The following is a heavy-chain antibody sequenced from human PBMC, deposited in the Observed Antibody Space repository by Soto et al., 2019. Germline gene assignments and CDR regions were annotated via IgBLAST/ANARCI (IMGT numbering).Heavy chain of an antibody. V-gene: IGHV5-10-1*01. CDR2: IDPSDSYT. J-gene: IGHJ6*02. D-gene: IGHD1-7*01. Sequence: GESLKISGKGSGYSFTSYWISWVRQMPGKGLEWMGRIDPSDSYTDYSPSFQGHVTISADKSISTAYLQWSSLKASDTAMYYCARHEGLTGTTYGPYYYYGMDVWGQGTTVTVSS. CDR1: GYSFTSYW. CDR3: ARHEGLTGTTYGPYYYYGMDV.